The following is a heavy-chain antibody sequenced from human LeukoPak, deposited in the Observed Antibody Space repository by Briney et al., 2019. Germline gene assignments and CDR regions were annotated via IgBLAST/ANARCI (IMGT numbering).Heavy chain of an antibody. CDR3: ARSYSGYPFDY. V-gene: IGHV1-69*13. J-gene: IGHJ4*02. D-gene: IGHD5-12*01. CDR1: GCTFSSYY. CDR2: IIPIFGTA. Sequence: SSVKVSCKASGCTFSSYYISWVRQAPGQGLEWMGGIIPIFGTANYAQKFQGRVTITADESTSTAYMELSSLRSEDTAVYYCARSYSGYPFDYWGQGTLVTVSS.